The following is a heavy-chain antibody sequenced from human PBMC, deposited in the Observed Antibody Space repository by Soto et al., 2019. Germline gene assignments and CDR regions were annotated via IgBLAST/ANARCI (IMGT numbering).Heavy chain of an antibody. J-gene: IGHJ5*02. D-gene: IGHD3-10*01. CDR3: ARWTPILLWFGEMGWFDP. CDR1: GGSISSYY. Sequence: SETLSLTCTVSGGSISSYYWGWIRQPPGKGLEWIGYIYYSGSTNYNPSLKSRVTISVDTSKNQLSLKLSSVTAADTAVYYCARWTPILLWFGEMGWFDPWGQGTLVTVSS. V-gene: IGHV4-59*01. CDR2: IYYSGST.